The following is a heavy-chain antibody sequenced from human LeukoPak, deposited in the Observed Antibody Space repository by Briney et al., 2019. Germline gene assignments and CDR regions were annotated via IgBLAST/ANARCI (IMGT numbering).Heavy chain of an antibody. J-gene: IGHJ4*02. V-gene: IGHV3-7*01. CDR3: ARGGYSFDY. CDR1: GFSLSGYW. Sequence: GGSLRLSCAASGFSLSGYWMTWVRQAPGKGLEWVARLHADGVEQNYVDSVTGRFTMSRDNAKNSLDLQMDSLRVEDTAVYYCARGGYSFDYLGQGTLVAVSS. D-gene: IGHD5-18*01. CDR2: LHADGVEQ.